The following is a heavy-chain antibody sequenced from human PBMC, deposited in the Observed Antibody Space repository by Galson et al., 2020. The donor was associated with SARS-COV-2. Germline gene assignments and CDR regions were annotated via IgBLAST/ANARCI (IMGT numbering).Heavy chain of an antibody. V-gene: IGHV3-49*03. J-gene: IGHJ4*02. CDR1: GFTFGDHG. CDR3: ARGDTGSYYDVFFEY. D-gene: IGHD1-26*01. Sequence: GSLRLSCAASGFTFGDHGLSWFRRAPGKGLEYISYIRSKTYGGASEYAASVEGRFTISRDDSKSIVYLQMSSLKTEDTAVYYCARGDTGSYYDVFFEYWGQGALVTVSS. CDR2: IRSKTYGGAS.